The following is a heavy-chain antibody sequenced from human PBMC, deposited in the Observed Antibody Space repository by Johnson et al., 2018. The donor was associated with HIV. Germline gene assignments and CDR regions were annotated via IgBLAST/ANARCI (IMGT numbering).Heavy chain of an antibody. J-gene: IGHJ3*02. CDR3: TTLWGSPDAFDI. D-gene: IGHD3-16*01. CDR2: LNQDGSEE. Sequence: VQLVESGGGLVKPGGSLRLSCAASGFTFSNAWMSWVRQAPGKGLEWVANLNQDGSEEFYVDSMDGRFIIYRANAKNSLYLQMDALRPADTAVYYCTTLWGSPDAFDIWGQGTMVTVSS. CDR1: GFTFSNAW. V-gene: IGHV3-7*05.